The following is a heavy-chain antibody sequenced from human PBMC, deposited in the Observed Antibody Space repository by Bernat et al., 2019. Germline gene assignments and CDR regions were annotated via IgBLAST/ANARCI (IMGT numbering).Heavy chain of an antibody. CDR3: AREQLLIPDAFNI. D-gene: IGHD3-16*01. J-gene: IGHJ3*02. V-gene: IGHV6-1*01. CDR1: GDSVSRNCAA. Sequence: QVQLQQSGPGLVKPSQTLSLTCAISGDSVSRNCAAWTWIRQSPSRGLEWLGRTYYRSKWYNDYAVSVKSRITINPATSKNQFSLQLNSVTPEDTAVYYCAREQLLIPDAFNIWGQGTMVTVSS. CDR2: TYYRSKWYN.